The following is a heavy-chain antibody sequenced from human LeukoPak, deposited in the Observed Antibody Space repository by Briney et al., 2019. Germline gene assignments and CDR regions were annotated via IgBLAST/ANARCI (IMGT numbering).Heavy chain of an antibody. CDR1: GGSISSYY. CDR2: IYYSGTT. D-gene: IGHD6-13*01. J-gene: IGHJ4*02. V-gene: IGHV4-59*01. Sequence: PSETLSLTCTVSGGSISSYYWSWIRQPPGKGLEWVGHIYYSGTTNYNPSLKSRVTISVDTSKNQFSLKVSSVTAADTAVYYCARVYSSSWYSVGFDYWGQGTLVTVSS. CDR3: ARVYSSSWYSVGFDY.